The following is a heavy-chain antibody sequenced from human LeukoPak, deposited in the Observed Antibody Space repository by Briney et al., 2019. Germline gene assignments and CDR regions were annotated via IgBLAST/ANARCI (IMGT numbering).Heavy chain of an antibody. Sequence: ASVKVSCKASGFTFTNYNLHWVRQAPGQRLEWMGIINPSGGSTNYAQNFQGRVTMTRDTSTSTAYMELSSLRSEDTAVYYCARVYDSGSYSCPHWGQGTLVTVSS. V-gene: IGHV1-46*01. J-gene: IGHJ4*02. CDR3: ARVYDSGSYSCPH. CDR2: INPSGGST. D-gene: IGHD3-10*01. CDR1: GFTFTNYN.